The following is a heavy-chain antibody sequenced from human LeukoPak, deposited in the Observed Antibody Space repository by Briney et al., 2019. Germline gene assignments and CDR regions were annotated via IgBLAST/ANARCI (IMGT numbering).Heavy chain of an antibody. D-gene: IGHD6-13*01. V-gene: IGHV4-59*08. CDR2: ISYSVDT. Sequence: PSETLSLTCTVSGGSITSSYCGWTRHPPGGRLGWGGYISYSVDTKHNPSLQRRVPISVNTSKNQFSLKLNSVTAADTAVYYCARHGGYSSPLGVWGQGTTVTVSS. J-gene: IGHJ6*02. CDR3: ARHGGYSSPLGV. CDR1: GGSITSSY.